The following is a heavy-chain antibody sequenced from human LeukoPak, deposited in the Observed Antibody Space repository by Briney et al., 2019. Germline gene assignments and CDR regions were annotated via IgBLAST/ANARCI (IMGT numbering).Heavy chain of an antibody. J-gene: IGHJ4*02. V-gene: IGHV4-34*01. D-gene: IGHD5-12*01. CDR2: INHSGST. Sequence: PSETLSLTCAVYGGSFSGYYWSWIRQPPGKGLEWIGEINHSGSTNYNPSLKSRVTISVDTSKNQFSLKLSSVTAADTAVYYCARITRGYSGYALYYFDYWGQGTLVTVSS. CDR3: ARITRGYSGYALYYFDY. CDR1: GGSFSGYY.